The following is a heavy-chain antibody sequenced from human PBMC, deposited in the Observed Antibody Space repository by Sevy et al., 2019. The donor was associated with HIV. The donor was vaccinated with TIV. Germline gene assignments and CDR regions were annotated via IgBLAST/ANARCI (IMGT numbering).Heavy chain of an antibody. CDR1: GFTVNDKY. CDR2: IFSSGST. J-gene: IGHJ4*02. Sequence: GGSLRLSCAISGFTVNDKYIIWVRQAPGKGLEWVSVIFSSGSTYYADSAKGRFTISRDNSKNTVDLQMNIVRAEDTAVDYCVSLFLSYRSGWSYFDYWGQGTLVTVSS. CDR3: VSLFLSYRSGWSYFDY. D-gene: IGHD6-19*01. V-gene: IGHV3-66*02.